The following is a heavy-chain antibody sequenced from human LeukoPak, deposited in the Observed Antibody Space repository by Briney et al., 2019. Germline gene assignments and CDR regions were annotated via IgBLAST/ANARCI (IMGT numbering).Heavy chain of an antibody. J-gene: IGHJ3*02. V-gene: IGHV4-34*01. CDR2: INHSGST. CDR1: GGSFSGYY. CDR3: ARPIVVPAAHPYDAFDI. D-gene: IGHD2-2*01. Sequence: KPSETLSLTCAVYGGSFSGYYWSWIRQPPGKGLEWIGEINHSGSTNYNPSLKSRDTISVDKSKNQFSLKLSSVTAADTAVYYCARPIVVPAAHPYDAFDIWGQGTMVTVSS.